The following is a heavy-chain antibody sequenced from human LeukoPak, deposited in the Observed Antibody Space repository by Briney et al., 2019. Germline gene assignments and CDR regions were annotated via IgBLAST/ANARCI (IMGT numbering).Heavy chain of an antibody. CDR2: ISSSSSAI. J-gene: IGHJ4*02. Sequence: AGGSLRLSCTAPGFTFSSYGMNWVRQAPGKGPKWVSYISSSSSAINYADSVKGRFTISRDNAKNSLFLQVNSLRDEDTAMYYCARGGGARPDYWGQGTLVTVSS. CDR1: GFTFSSYG. D-gene: IGHD3-10*01. V-gene: IGHV3-48*02. CDR3: ARGGGARPDY.